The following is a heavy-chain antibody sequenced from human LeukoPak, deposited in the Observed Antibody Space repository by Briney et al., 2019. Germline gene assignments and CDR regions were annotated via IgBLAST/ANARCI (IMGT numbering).Heavy chain of an antibody. J-gene: IGHJ6*03. D-gene: IGHD2-8*01. CDR1: GGSISSGDYY. CDR3: AREVVLMVYANYYMDV. Sequence: SETLSLTCTVSGGSISSGDYYWSWIRQPPGKGLEWIGYIYYSGSTYYNPSLKGRVTISVDTSKNQFSLKLSSVTAADTAVYYCAREVVLMVYANYYMDVWGKGTTVTVSS. CDR2: IYYSGST. V-gene: IGHV4-30-4*08.